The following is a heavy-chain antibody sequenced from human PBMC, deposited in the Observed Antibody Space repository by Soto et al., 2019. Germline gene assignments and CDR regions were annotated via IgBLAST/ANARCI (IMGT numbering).Heavy chain of an antibody. CDR2: INAGNGNT. D-gene: IGHD5-12*01. CDR1: GYTFTVYA. CDR3: ATAVSVASDFDY. V-gene: IGHV1-3*01. Sequence: GASVKVSCKASGYTFTVYAMHWLRQAPGQRLEWMGWINAGNGNTKYSQKFQGRVTITRDTSASTAYMELSSLRSEDTAVYYCATAVSVASDFDYWGQGTLVTVSS. J-gene: IGHJ4*02.